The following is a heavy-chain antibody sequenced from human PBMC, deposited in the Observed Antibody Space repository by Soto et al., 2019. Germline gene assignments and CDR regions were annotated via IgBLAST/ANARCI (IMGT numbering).Heavy chain of an antibody. CDR3: AKDRSVVVPAAIDDWFDP. CDR1: GFTFSSYA. CDR2: ISGSGGST. Sequence: GGSLRLSCAASGFTFSSYAMSWVRQAPGKGLEWVSAISGSGGSTYYADSVKGRFTISRDNSKNTLYLQMNSLRAEDTAVYYCAKDRSVVVPAAIDDWFDPWGQGTLVTVSS. J-gene: IGHJ5*02. D-gene: IGHD2-2*01. V-gene: IGHV3-23*01.